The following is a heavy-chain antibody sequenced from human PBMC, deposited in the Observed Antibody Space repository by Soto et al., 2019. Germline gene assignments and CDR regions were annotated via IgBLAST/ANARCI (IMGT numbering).Heavy chain of an antibody. V-gene: IGHV4-39*01. Sequence: SETLSLTCTVSGGSISSSSYYWGWIRQPPGKGLEWIGSIYYSGSTYYNPSLKSRVTISVDTSKNQFSLKLSSVSAADAAVEYCARGRQGGHYGMDVWGQGTTVTVS. CDR2: IYYSGST. CDR3: ARGRQGGHYGMDV. J-gene: IGHJ6*02. CDR1: GGSISSSSYY.